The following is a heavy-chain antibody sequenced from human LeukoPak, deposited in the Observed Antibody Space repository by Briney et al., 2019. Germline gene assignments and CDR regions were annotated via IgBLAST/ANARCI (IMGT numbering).Heavy chain of an antibody. Sequence: ASVKVSCKASGGTFSSYAISWVRQAPGQGLEWMGWINPDSGGTNYAQKFQGRVTMTRDTSITTAYMELSRLTSDDTAVYYCASGYSDYADYYNYYMDVWGKGPTVTVSS. V-gene: IGHV1-2*02. D-gene: IGHD4-11*01. J-gene: IGHJ6*03. CDR1: GGTFSSYA. CDR3: ASGYSDYADYYNYYMDV. CDR2: INPDSGGT.